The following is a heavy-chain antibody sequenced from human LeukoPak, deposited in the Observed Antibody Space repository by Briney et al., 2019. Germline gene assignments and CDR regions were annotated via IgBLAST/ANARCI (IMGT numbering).Heavy chain of an antibody. V-gene: IGHV4-59*01. J-gene: IGHJ4*02. CDR3: ARVRKGYFDWLLFDY. Sequence: SETLSLTCTASGGSISSYYWSWIRQPPGKGLEWIGYIYYSGSTNYNPSLTSRVTISVDTSKSQFSLKLSSVTAADTAVYYCARVRKGYFDWLLFDYWGQGTLVTVSS. CDR1: GGSISSYY. D-gene: IGHD3-9*01. CDR2: IYYSGST.